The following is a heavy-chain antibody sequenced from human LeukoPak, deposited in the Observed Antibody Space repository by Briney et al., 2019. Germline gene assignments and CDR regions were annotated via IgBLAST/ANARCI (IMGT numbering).Heavy chain of an antibody. CDR2: IIPIFGTP. D-gene: IGHD6-19*01. V-gene: IGHV1-69*13. J-gene: IGHJ4*02. CDR1: GDTFSNSA. Sequence: SVKVSCKASGDTFSNSAFSWVRQAPGQGLEWMGGIIPIFGTPNYAQKFQGRVTISADESTSTVYMELSGLRSEDTAVFYCARDEIAVAGFGTFDYWGQGTLVTVSS. CDR3: ARDEIAVAGFGTFDY.